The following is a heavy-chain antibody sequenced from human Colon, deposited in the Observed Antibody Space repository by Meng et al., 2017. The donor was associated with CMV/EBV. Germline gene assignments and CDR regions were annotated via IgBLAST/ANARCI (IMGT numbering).Heavy chain of an antibody. J-gene: IGHJ6*02. V-gene: IGHV3-23*01. CDR3: VKCFYSTTLRNMDV. D-gene: IGHD2/OR15-2a*01. CDR2: IRGSDGST. CDR1: GFTFNSYA. Sequence: GESLKISWSASGFTFNSYAMTWVRQAPGKGLEWVSGIRGSDGSTYHADSVKGRFTISRDKSKNTMYLQMDSLRAEDTDIYYCVKCFYSTTLRNMDVWGQGTTVTVSS.